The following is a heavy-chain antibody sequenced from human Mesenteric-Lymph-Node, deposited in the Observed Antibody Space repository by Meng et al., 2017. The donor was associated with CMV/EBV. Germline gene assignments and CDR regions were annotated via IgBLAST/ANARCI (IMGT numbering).Heavy chain of an antibody. D-gene: IGHD2-2*01. J-gene: IGHJ5*02. Sequence: GGSLRLSCKGSGYSFTSYWIGWVRQMPGKGLEWMGIIYPGDSDTRYSPSFQGQVTISADKSISTAYLQWSSLKASDTAMYYCARVIVVVPAAYNWFDPWGQGTLVTVSS. CDR3: ARVIVVVPAAYNWFDP. CDR2: IYPGDSDT. V-gene: IGHV5-51*01. CDR1: GYSFTSYW.